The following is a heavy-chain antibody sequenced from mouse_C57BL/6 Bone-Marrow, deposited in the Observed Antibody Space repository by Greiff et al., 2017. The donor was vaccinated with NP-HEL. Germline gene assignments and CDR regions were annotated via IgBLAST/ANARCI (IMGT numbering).Heavy chain of an antibody. V-gene: IGHV5-6*01. CDR3: ARHYYSNYFDY. J-gene: IGHJ2*01. Sequence: DVQLQESGGDLVKPGGSLKLSCAASGFTFSSYGMSWVRQTPDKRLEWVATISSGGSYTYYPDSVKGRFTIARDNAKNTLYLQMSSLKSEDTDKYYCARHYYSNYFDYWGQGTTLTVSS. CDR1: GFTFSSYG. CDR2: ISSGGSYT. D-gene: IGHD2-5*01.